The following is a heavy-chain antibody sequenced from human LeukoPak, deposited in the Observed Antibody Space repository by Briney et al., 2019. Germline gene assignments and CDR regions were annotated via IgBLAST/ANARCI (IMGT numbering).Heavy chain of an antibody. V-gene: IGHV4-61*02. D-gene: IGHD1-1*01. CDR3: ARESNSPRVKYFLL. CDR2: IDTSGRT. Sequence: PSQTLSLTCSVSGGSISRRSNYWSWIRQPAGKGLEWVGRIDTSGRTNYDFSLRSRVAISVDASKNQFSLRLTSVTAADTAVYYCARESNSPRVKYFLLWGQGTLVTVSS. J-gene: IGHJ1*01. CDR1: GGSISRRSNY.